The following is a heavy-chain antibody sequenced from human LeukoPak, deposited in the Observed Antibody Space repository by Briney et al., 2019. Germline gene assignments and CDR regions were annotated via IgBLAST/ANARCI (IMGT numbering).Heavy chain of an antibody. CDR2: IYYSGST. J-gene: IGHJ3*02. CDR3: ARVEGFDAFDI. V-gene: IGHV4-61*08. Sequence: TLSLTCTVSGGSISSGGYYWSWIRQHPGKGLEWIGYIYYSGSTNYNPSLKSRVTISVDTSKNQFSLKLSSVTAADTAVYYCARVEGFDAFDIWGQGTMVTVSS. CDR1: GGSISSGGYY. D-gene: IGHD5-24*01.